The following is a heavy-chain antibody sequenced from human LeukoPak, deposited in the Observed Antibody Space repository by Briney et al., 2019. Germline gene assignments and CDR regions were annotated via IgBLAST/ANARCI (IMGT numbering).Heavy chain of an antibody. D-gene: IGHD1-26*01. CDR1: GFTFSSYW. Sequence: GGSLRLSCAASGFTFSSYWMHWVRQAPGKGLVWVSRINSDGSTTNYADSVKGRFTISRDNAKNTLYLQMNSLRAEDTAVYYCARWAPDSGGLYGMDVWGQGTTVTVSS. CDR2: INSDGSTT. J-gene: IGHJ6*02. V-gene: IGHV3-74*01. CDR3: ARWAPDSGGLYGMDV.